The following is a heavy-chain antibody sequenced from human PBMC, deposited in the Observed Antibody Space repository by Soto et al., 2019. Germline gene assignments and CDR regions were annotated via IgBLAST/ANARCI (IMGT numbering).Heavy chain of an antibody. V-gene: IGHV4-39*01. J-gene: IGHJ4*02. Sequence: QLRLQEAGPGLVKPSETLSLTCTVSGGSISSSSYYWGWIRQPPGKGPEWIGAIYYNGNTYYNPSLNSRVTMSVDTSKNQFSLKLSSATAADTAMYYCARQTGVFGHYFDYWGQGTLATVSS. CDR1: GGSISSSSYY. CDR2: IYYNGNT. D-gene: IGHD3-16*01. CDR3: ARQTGVFGHYFDY.